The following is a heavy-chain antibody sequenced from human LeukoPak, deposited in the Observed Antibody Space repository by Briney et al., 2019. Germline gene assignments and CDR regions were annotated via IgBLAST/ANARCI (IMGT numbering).Heavy chain of an antibody. CDR2: ISNDGSYE. Sequence: GGSLRLSCTASRFTFSNYAMRWVRQAPGKGPEWVAFISNDGSYEYYADSVKGRFTISRDNSKSTLYLQMNSLRPDDTAVYSCARDVHYTSSKPGWPFDIWGQGTVVTVSS. D-gene: IGHD6-6*01. J-gene: IGHJ3*02. CDR3: ARDVHYTSSKPGWPFDI. V-gene: IGHV3-30*04. CDR1: RFTFSNYA.